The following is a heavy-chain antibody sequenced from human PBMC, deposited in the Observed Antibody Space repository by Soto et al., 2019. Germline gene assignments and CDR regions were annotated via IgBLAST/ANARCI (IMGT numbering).Heavy chain of an antibody. CDR2: IYPGDSDT. CDR1: GVSISSYY. CDR3: ARSNSSSWYYYYYYGMDV. J-gene: IGHJ6*02. V-gene: IGHV5-51*01. Sequence: ETLSLTCTVSGVSISSYYWSWIRQPPGKGLEWMGIIYPGDSDTRYSPSFQGQVTISADKSISTAYLQWSSLKASDTAMYYCARSNSSSWYYYYYYGMDVWGQGTTVTVSS. D-gene: IGHD6-13*01.